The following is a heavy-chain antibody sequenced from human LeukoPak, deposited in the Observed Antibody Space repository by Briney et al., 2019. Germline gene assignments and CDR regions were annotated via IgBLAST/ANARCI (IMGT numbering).Heavy chain of an antibody. J-gene: IGHJ6*02. CDR2: ITGDGGST. V-gene: IGHV3-43*02. Sequence: GGSLRLSCAASGFTFDDYAMHWVRQAPGKGLECVALITGDGGSTYYADSVKGRFTISRDNSKNSLYLQMNSPRTEDTALYYCAGGDSTYYYYYGMDVWGQGTTVTVSS. CDR3: AGGDSTYYYYYGMDV. D-gene: IGHD2-2*01. CDR1: GFTFDDYA.